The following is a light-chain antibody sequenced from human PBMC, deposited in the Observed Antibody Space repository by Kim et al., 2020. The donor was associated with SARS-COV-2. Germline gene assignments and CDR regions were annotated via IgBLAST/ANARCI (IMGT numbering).Light chain of an antibody. Sequence: EIVLTQSPGTLSLSPEERATLSCRASQSVSSSYLAWYQQKPGQAPRLLIYGASNRATGIPDRFSGSGSGTDFTLTISRLEPEDFAVYYCQQYGSSLTWTFGQGTKVDIK. CDR1: QSVSSSY. CDR2: GAS. J-gene: IGKJ1*01. V-gene: IGKV3-20*01. CDR3: QQYGSSLTWT.